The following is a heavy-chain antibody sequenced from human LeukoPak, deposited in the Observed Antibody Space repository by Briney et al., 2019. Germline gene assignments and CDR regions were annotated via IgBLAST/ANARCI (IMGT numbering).Heavy chain of an antibody. D-gene: IGHD3-22*01. Sequence: SETLSLTCHVSGTSMNDYWWSWIRQPPGTGLEWIGNIYYTGNTNYNPSLKSRVSISVDTSKSQFSLTLRSVSAADTAVYYCARRPYYYDTSNPAYYYYIDVWGKGTTVTVSS. CDR1: GTSMNDYW. CDR3: ARRPYYYDTSNPAYYYYIDV. V-gene: IGHV4-59*08. J-gene: IGHJ6*03. CDR2: IYYTGNT.